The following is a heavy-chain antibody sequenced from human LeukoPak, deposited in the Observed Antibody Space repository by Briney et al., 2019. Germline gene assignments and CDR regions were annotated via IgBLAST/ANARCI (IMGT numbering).Heavy chain of an antibody. J-gene: IGHJ1*01. D-gene: IGHD3-22*01. CDR3: ARAYDTSGLSFRH. CDR2: IPYSGSA. V-gene: IGHV4-59*07. Sequence: SDTLSLTCTVSGASISSYYWSWIRQPPGKGLEWTGYIPYSGSANYNPSLKSRVTMSVDTSKNQFSLKLSSVTAADTAVYYCARAYDTSGLSFRHWGQGTLVTVSS. CDR1: GASISSYY.